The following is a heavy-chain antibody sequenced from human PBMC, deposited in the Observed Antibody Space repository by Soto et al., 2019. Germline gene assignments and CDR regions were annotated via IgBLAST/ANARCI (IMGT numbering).Heavy chain of an antibody. V-gene: IGHV1-18*01. CDR3: ARLQGRAGYCSSTSCPYYYYGMDV. D-gene: IGHD2-2*01. CDR1: GYTFTSYG. Sequence: ASVKVSCKASGYTFTSYGISWVRQAPGQGLEWMGWISAYNGNTNYAQKLQGRVTMTTDTSTSTAYMELRSLRSDDTAVYYCARLQGRAGYCSSTSCPYYYYGMDVWGQGTTVTV. J-gene: IGHJ6*02. CDR2: ISAYNGNT.